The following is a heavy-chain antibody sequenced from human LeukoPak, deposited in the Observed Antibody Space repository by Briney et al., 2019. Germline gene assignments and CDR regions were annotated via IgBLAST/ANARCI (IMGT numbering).Heavy chain of an antibody. CDR3: ARQQCNGGSCYSRAIWFDP. D-gene: IGHD2-15*01. J-gene: IGHJ5*02. V-gene: IGHV4-59*08. Sequence: PSETLSLTCTVSGGSISTYFWSWIRQPPGKRLEWIGNIHYSGSTNYNPSLKSRVTISVDTSKNQFSLNLNSVTAADTAMYYCARQQCNGGSCYSRAIWFDPWGQGTLVTVSS. CDR2: IHYSGST. CDR1: GGSISTYF.